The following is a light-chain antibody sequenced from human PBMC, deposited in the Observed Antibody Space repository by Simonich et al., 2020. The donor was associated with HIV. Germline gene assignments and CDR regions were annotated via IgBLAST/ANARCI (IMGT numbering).Light chain of an antibody. CDR1: QDISNY. CDR3: QQYFSTPPWT. CDR2: AAS. J-gene: IGKJ1*01. Sequence: DIQMTQSPSSLSASVGDRVTITCQASQDISNYLNWYQQKPGKAPKLLLYAASRLESGVPSRFRGSGSGTDYTLTISSLQPEDFATYYCQQYFSTPPWTFGRGTRVEIK. V-gene: IGKV1-NL1*01.